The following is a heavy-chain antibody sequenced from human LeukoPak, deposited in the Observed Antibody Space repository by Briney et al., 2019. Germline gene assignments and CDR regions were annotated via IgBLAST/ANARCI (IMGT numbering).Heavy chain of an antibody. CDR2: IYYSGST. J-gene: IGHJ4*02. CDR3: ARGELGGSYPIDY. D-gene: IGHD1-26*01. Sequence: SETLSLTCTVSGGSISSYYWSWIRQPPGKGLEWIGYIYYSGSTNYNPSLKSRVTISVDTSKNQFSLKLSSVTAADTAVYYCARGELGGSYPIDYWGQGTLVTVSS. V-gene: IGHV4-59*01. CDR1: GGSISSYY.